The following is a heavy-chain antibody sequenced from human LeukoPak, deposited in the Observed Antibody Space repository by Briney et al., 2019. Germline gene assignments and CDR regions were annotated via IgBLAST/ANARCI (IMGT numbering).Heavy chain of an antibody. Sequence: GGSLRLSCAASGFTFSNYGMNWVRQAPGKGLEWVSYISSSSDAIYYADTVKGRFTISRDNAKNSLYLEMNSLRDEDTAVYYCARAMRSGYDYWGQGTLVTVSS. J-gene: IGHJ4*02. CDR3: ARAMRSGYDY. CDR2: ISSSSDAI. V-gene: IGHV3-48*02. CDR1: GFTFSNYG. D-gene: IGHD5-12*01.